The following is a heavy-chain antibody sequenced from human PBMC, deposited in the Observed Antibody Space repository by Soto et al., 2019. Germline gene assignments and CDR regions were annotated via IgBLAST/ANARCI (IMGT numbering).Heavy chain of an antibody. CDR3: ASGGSSLNFDS. CDR2: IKQDGSEK. D-gene: IGHD6-6*01. Sequence: GGSLRLSWAASGFTCSSYWMSWVRQAPGKGLEWVANIKQDGSEKYYADSVKGRFTISRDNAKNTLYLQMNSLRAEDTAVYYCASGGSSLNFDSWGQGTLVTVSS. V-gene: IGHV3-7*01. J-gene: IGHJ4*02. CDR1: GFTCSSYW.